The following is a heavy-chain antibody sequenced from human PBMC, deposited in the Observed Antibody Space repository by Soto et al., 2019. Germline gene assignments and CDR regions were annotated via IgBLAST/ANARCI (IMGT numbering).Heavy chain of an antibody. Sequence: QVQLVQSGAEVKKPGASVKVSCKASGYTFTSYDINWVRQATGQGLEWMGWMNPNSGNTGYAQKFQARVTMTRNTSISTAYMELSSLRSEDTAVYYCARGSRYYDFWSGYYSTYYYYYMDVWGKRTTVTVSS. J-gene: IGHJ6*03. CDR2: MNPNSGNT. D-gene: IGHD3-3*01. CDR3: ARGSRYYDFWSGYYSTYYYYYMDV. CDR1: GYTFTSYD. V-gene: IGHV1-8*01.